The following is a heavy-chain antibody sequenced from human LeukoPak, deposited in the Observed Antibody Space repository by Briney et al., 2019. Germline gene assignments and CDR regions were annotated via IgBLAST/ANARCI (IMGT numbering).Heavy chain of an antibody. CDR2: INSDGSEQ. CDR3: VRAGLPHARDL. D-gene: IGHD2-21*01. V-gene: IGHV3-7*01. J-gene: IGHJ3*01. CDR1: GFTFNAYY. Sequence: GGSLRLSCTASGFTFNAYYMTWVRQDPGKGLEWAATINSDGSEQYYVDSVRGRFTLSRDKAKNSLFLQMDSLRADDTAVYYCVRAGLPHARDLGGQGTMVTVSS.